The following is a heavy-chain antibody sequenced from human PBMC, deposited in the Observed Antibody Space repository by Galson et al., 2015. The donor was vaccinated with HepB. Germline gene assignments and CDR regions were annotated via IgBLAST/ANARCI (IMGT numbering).Heavy chain of an antibody. D-gene: IGHD4-17*01. CDR1: GFSLSTSGVG. CDR3: ALQGDYEGSFDY. Sequence: PALVKPTQTLTLTCTFSGFSLSTSGVGVGWIRQPPGKALEWLALIYWNDDKRYSPSLKSRLTITKDTSKNQVVLTMSNMDPVDTATYYCALQGDYEGSFDYWGQGTLVTVSS. V-gene: IGHV2-5*01. CDR2: IYWNDDK. J-gene: IGHJ4*02.